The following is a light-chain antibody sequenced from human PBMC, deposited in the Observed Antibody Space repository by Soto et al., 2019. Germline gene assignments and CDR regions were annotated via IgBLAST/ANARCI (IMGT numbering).Light chain of an antibody. J-gene: IGKJ1*01. CDR1: QSVARLY. Sequence: EVVLTQSPDTLSLSPGEGATLSCRASQSVARLYLAWYQQRPGQAPRLLIFGASSRASGIPDRFSGSGSGTDFTLTISRLEPEDFALYYCQHYGDSSWTFGQGTRVDIK. CDR2: GAS. CDR3: QHYGDSSWT. V-gene: IGKV3-20*01.